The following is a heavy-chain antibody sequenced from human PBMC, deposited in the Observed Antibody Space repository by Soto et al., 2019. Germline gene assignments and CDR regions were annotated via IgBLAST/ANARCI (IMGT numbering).Heavy chain of an antibody. D-gene: IGHD2-15*01. CDR3: AREDGGGPFDF. CDR2: ISSSSSYI. V-gene: IGHV3-21*04. Sequence: PGGSLRLSCAASGFTFSSYSMNWVRQAPGKGLEWVSSISSSSSYIYYADSVKGRFTISRDTATSTLYLQMDSLRADDTAVYYCAREDGGGPFDFWGQGTPVTVS. CDR1: GFTFSSYS. J-gene: IGHJ4*02.